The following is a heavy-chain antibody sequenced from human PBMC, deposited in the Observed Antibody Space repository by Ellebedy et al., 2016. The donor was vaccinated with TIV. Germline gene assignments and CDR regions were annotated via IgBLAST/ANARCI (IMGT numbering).Heavy chain of an antibody. CDR3: ARHFNSGTYPLDY. J-gene: IGHJ4*02. V-gene: IGHV4-59*08. CDR2: IYYNGNT. Sequence: SETLSLTXTVSGGSISNYYWSWFRQPPGKRLEWIAYIYYNGNTNYNPSLKSRVTISVVTSENQFSLRLTSVTAADTAVYYCARHFNSGTYPLDYWGPGTLVTVSS. CDR1: GGSISNYY. D-gene: IGHD3-10*01.